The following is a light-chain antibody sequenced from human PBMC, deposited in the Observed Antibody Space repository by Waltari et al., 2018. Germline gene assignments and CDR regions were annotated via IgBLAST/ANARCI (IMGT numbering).Light chain of an antibody. CDR1: SCDVDAYNY. CDR2: DVN. V-gene: IGLV2-14*01. CDR3: SSFTSRRTLV. J-gene: IGLJ2*01. Sequence: QSALTQPASVSGSPGQTITISCTGTSCDVDAYNYVSWYQQHPGKVPKVMIYDVNKRPSGVSNRFSGSKSGNTASLTISGLQSEDEADYYCSSFTSRRTLVFGGGTKLTVL.